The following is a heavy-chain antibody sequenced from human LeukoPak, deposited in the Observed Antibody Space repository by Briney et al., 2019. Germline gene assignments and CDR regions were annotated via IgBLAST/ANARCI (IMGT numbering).Heavy chain of an antibody. J-gene: IGHJ3*02. V-gene: IGHV3-66*01. D-gene: IGHD3-10*01. Sequence: PGGSLRLSCAASGFTFSDHYMDWVRQAPGKGLEWVSVMYRGGGTYYADSVRGRFTVSRDNSKNTMYLQMNSLRAEDTAVYYCARDSPSRGDSFDIWGQGTMVTVSS. CDR2: MYRGGGT. CDR3: ARDSPSRGDSFDI. CDR1: GFTFSDHY.